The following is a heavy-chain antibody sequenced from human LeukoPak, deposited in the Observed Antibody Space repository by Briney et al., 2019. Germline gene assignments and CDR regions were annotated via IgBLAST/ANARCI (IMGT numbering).Heavy chain of an antibody. J-gene: IGHJ4*02. D-gene: IGHD2-2*01. CDR1: GGSFSGYY. CDR3: ASLEEPVPAATNLH. CDR2: INHSGST. V-gene: IGHV4-34*01. Sequence: PSETLSLTCAVYGGSFSGYYWSWIRQPPGKGLEWIGEINHSGSTNYNPSLKSRVTISVDTSKNQFSLKLSSVTAVDTAVYYCASLEEPVPAATNLHWGQGTLVTVSS.